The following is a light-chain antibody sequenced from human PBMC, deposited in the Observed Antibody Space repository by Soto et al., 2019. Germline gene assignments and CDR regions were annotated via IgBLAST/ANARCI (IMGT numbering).Light chain of an antibody. CDR2: SDD. J-gene: IGLJ3*02. Sequence: QSALTQPASVSGSPGQSITISCTGTSSDVGGYNYVSWYQQFPGTAPKLLIYSDDQWPSGVPDRFSGSKSGTSASLAISNLQSEDEADYYCAAWDGNLNGGLFGGGTKLTVL. CDR1: SSDVGGYNY. V-gene: IGLV2-14*03. CDR3: AAWDGNLNGGL.